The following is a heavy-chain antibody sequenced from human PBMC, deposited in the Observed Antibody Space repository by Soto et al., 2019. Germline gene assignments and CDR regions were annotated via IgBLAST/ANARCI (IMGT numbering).Heavy chain of an antibody. D-gene: IGHD4-17*01. CDR3: AKHYGDYSNNWFDP. V-gene: IGHV3-23*01. Sequence: GGSLRLSCATSGFTFSDYGINWVRQAPGKGLEWVSAISGSGGSTYYADSVKGRFTISRDNSKNTLYLQMNSLRAEDTAVYYCAKHYGDYSNNWFDPWGQGTLVTVSS. J-gene: IGHJ5*02. CDR2: ISGSGGST. CDR1: GFTFSDYG.